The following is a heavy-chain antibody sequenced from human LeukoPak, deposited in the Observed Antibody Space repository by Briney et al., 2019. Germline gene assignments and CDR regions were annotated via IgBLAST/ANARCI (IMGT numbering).Heavy chain of an antibody. CDR2: INPNSGGT. CDR3: ARYSYYYYYMDV. V-gene: IGHV1-2*02. CDR1: GYTFTGYY. J-gene: IGHJ6*03. Sequence: ASLKVSCKASGYTFTGYYMHWGRQAPGQGREWMGWINPNSGGTNYAQKFQGRVTMTRGTSTSTAYMELSRRRSDDTAVYYCARYSYYYYYMDVWGKGTTVTVSS.